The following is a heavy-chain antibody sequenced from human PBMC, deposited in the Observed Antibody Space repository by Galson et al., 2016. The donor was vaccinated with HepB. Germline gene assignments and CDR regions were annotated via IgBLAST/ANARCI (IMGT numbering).Heavy chain of an antibody. Sequence: SLRLSCAASGFTFRSYAMHWVRQAPGKGLEWMAVISYDGRKKYYADSVKGRFTISRDNSKNTLYLQMNSLRDEDTAVYYCAKMHYPYYSDITAYYGDYWGQGTLVTVSS. J-gene: IGHJ4*02. CDR1: GFTFRSYA. V-gene: IGHV3-30*04. CDR2: ISYDGRKK. D-gene: IGHD3-22*01. CDR3: AKMHYPYYSDITAYYGDY.